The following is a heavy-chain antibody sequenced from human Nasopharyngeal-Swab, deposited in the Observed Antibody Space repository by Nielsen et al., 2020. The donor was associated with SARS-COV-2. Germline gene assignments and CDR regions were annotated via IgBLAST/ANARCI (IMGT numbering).Heavy chain of an antibody. V-gene: IGHV4-59*08. Sequence: SETLSLICTVSGGSINTYYWSWIRQPPGKGLEWIGYITYSGSTTYNPSLKSRVTISIDTSKNQFSLNLNSVTAADTAVYYCAKNGVGWSFDYWGQGTLVTVSS. CDR1: GGSINTYY. CDR2: ITYSGST. D-gene: IGHD6-19*01. CDR3: AKNGVGWSFDY. J-gene: IGHJ4*02.